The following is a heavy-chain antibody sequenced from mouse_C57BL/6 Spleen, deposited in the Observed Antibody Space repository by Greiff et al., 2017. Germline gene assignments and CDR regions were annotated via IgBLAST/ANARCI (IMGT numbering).Heavy chain of an antibody. CDR2: IDPSDSET. J-gene: IGHJ4*01. CDR3: ARGDYYGSSYVFYAMDY. CDR1: GYTFTSYW. V-gene: IGHV1-52*01. D-gene: IGHD1-1*01. Sequence: VQLQQPGAELVRPGSSVKLSCKASGYTFTSYWMHWVKQRPIQGLEWIGNIDPSDSETHYNQKFKDKATLTVDKSSSTAYMQFSSPTSEDSAVYYCARGDYYGSSYVFYAMDYWGQGTSVTVSS.